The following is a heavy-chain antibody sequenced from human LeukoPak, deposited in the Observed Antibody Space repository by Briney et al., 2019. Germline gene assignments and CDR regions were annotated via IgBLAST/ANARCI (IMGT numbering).Heavy chain of an antibody. D-gene: IGHD3-9*01. CDR3: AKDIGYFDWLFDY. J-gene: IGHJ4*02. V-gene: IGHV3-23*01. CDR2: ISGSGGST. CDR1: GFTFSSYA. Sequence: PGGSLRLSRAASGFTFSSYAMSWVRQAPGKGLEWVSAISGSGGSTYYADSVKGRFTISRDNSKITLYLQMNSLRAEDTAVYYCAKDIGYFDWLFDYWGQGTLVTVS.